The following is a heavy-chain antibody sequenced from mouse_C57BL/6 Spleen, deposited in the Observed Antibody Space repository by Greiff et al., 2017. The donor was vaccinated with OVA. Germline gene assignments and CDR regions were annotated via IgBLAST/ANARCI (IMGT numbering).Heavy chain of an antibody. Sequence: QVQLKESGAELARPGASVKLSCKASGYTFTSYGISWVKQRTGQGLEWIGEIYPRSGNTYYNEKFKGKATLTADKSSSTAYMELRSLTSEDSAVYFCAREGVHDGYGFDYWGQGTTLTVSS. CDR1: GYTFTSYG. CDR2: IYPRSGNT. V-gene: IGHV1-81*01. CDR3: AREGVHDGYGFDY. J-gene: IGHJ2*01. D-gene: IGHD2-3*01.